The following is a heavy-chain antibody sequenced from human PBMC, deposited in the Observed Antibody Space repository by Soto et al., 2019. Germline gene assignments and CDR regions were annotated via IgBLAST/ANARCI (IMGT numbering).Heavy chain of an antibody. CDR1: GYTFTTIW. CDR2: IYAGDSDT. V-gene: IGHV5-51*01. J-gene: IGHJ6*02. CDR3: ARVSYYYGMDV. Sequence: TGESLKISCKTSGYTFTTIWIAWVRQMPGKGLEWMGSIYAGDSDTRYSPSFQGQVTISADKSISIAYLQWNNLKTSDTATYYCARVSYYYGMDVWGQGTTVTVSS.